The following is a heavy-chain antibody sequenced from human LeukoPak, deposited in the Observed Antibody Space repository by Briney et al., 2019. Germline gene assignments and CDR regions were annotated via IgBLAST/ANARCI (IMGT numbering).Heavy chain of an antibody. V-gene: IGHV4-59*01. CDR2: LFHSGST. Sequence: SETLSLTCSVSGASISSYYWSWIRQPQGKGLERIGYLFHSGSTNYNPSLTSRVTISVDTSKNQFSLKLNSVTAADTAVYYCARAGASYSFDYWGQGTLVTVSS. CDR3: ARAGASYSFDY. J-gene: IGHJ4*02. D-gene: IGHD2-21*01. CDR1: GASISSYY.